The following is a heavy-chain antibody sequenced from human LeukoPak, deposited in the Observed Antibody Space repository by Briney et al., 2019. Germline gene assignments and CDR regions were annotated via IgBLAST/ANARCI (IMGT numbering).Heavy chain of an antibody. Sequence: ASVKVSCKASGYTFTSYYMHWVRQAPGQGLEWMGIINPSGGSTSYAQKFQGRVTMTRDTSTSTVYMELSSLRSEDTAVYYCARATIKLLWFGELLPPPDYWGQGTLVTVSS. CDR3: ARATIKLLWFGELLPPPDY. J-gene: IGHJ4*02. CDR2: INPSGGST. CDR1: GYTFTSYY. V-gene: IGHV1-46*01. D-gene: IGHD3-10*01.